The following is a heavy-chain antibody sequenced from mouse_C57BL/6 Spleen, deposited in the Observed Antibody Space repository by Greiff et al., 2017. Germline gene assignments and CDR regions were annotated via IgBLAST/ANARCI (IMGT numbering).Heavy chain of an antibody. CDR3: ARKLPDDYAMDY. Sequence: EVMLVESGGGLVKPGASLKLSCAASGFTFSDYGMHWVRQAPEKGLEWVAYISSGSSTIYYADTVKGRFTISRDNAKNTLFLQMTSLRSEDTAMYYCARKLPDDYAMDYWGQGTSVTVSS. V-gene: IGHV5-17*01. CDR1: GFTFSDYG. D-gene: IGHD5-5*01. J-gene: IGHJ4*01. CDR2: ISSGSSTI.